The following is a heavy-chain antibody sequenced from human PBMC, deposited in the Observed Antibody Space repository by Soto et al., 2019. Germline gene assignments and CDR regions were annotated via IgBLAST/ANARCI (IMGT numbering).Heavy chain of an antibody. CDR1: GFTFSSNW. V-gene: IGHV3-74*01. D-gene: IGHD3-10*01. CDR3: ASGGVAGSGTYYNDY. Sequence: EVQLVESGGGLVQPGGSLRLSCAASGFTFSSNWMHWFRQAPGKGLVWVSRINNDGSSTSYADSVKGRLTISRDNAKNTLYLQVNSLRDEDTAVYYCASGGVAGSGTYYNDYWGRGTLVTVSS. CDR2: INNDGSST. J-gene: IGHJ4*02.